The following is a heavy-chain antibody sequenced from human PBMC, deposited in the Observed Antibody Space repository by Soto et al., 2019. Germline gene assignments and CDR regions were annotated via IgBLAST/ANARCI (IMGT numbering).Heavy chain of an antibody. Sequence: QVQLVQSGAEVKKPGSSVKVSCKASGGTFSSYAISWVRQAPGQGLEWMGGIIPIFGTANYAQKFQGRVTITADESTGTAYMELSSLRSEDTAVYYCAGEPGGYSYGYVPFDYWGQGTLVTVSS. CDR1: GGTFSSYA. CDR2: IIPIFGTA. V-gene: IGHV1-69*12. D-gene: IGHD5-18*01. CDR3: AGEPGGYSYGYVPFDY. J-gene: IGHJ4*02.